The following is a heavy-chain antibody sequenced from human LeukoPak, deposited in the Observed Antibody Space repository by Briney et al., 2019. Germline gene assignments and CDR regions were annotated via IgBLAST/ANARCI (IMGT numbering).Heavy chain of an antibody. D-gene: IGHD2-2*01. CDR2: ISAYNGNT. CDR3: ARDRRGGYCSSTSCYVNWFDP. J-gene: IGHJ5*02. V-gene: IGHV1-18*01. CDR1: GYTFTSYG. Sequence: ASVEVSCKASGYTFTSYGISWVRQAPGQGLEWMGWISAYNGNTNYAQKLQGRVTMTTDTSTSTAYMELRSLRSDDTAVYYCARDRRGGYCSSTSCYVNWFDPWGQGTLVTVSS.